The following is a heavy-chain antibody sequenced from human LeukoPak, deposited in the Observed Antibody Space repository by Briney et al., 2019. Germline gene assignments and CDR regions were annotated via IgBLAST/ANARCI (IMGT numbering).Heavy chain of an antibody. V-gene: IGHV1-3*01. CDR1: GYTFTSYA. J-gene: IGHJ4*02. CDR2: INAGNGNT. Sequence: ASVKVSCKASGYTFTSYAMHWVRQAPGQRLEWMGWINAGNGNTKYSQKFQGRVTISRDTSASTAYMELSSLRSEDTAVYYCAREVSSSWSPYYFDYWGQGTLVTVSS. CDR3: AREVSSSWSPYYFDY. D-gene: IGHD6-13*01.